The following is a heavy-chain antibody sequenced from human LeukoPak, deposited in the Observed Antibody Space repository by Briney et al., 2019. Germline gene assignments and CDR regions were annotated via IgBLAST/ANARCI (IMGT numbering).Heavy chain of an antibody. V-gene: IGHV3-23*01. CDR2: ISRSGGST. D-gene: IGHD5-12*01. CDR3: AREGEYSGHDLDY. J-gene: IGHJ4*02. CDR1: GFTFISYA. Sequence: GGSLRLSCAASGFTFISYAMTWVRQAPGKGLEWVSGISRSGGSTYYADSVKGRFTISRDNAKNTLYLQMNSLRAEDTAVYYCAREGEYSGHDLDYWGQGVLVTVSS.